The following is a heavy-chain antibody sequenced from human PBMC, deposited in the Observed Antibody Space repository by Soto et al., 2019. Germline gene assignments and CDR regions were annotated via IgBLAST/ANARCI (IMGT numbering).Heavy chain of an antibody. D-gene: IGHD3-3*01. V-gene: IGHV4-34*01. J-gene: IGHJ6*02. CDR3: TXGRVRXLEWLXRYYYGMDV. CDR1: GGSFSGYY. CDR2: INHSGST. Sequence: ETLSLTCAVYGGSFSGYYWSWIRQPPGKGLEWIGEINHSGSTNYNPSLKSRVTISVDTSKNQFSLKLSSVTAADTAVYYCTXGRVRXLEWLXRYYYGMDVWGQGTTVTVSS.